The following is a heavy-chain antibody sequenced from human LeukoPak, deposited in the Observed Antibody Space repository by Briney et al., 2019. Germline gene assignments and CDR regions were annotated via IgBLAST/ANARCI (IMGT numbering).Heavy chain of an antibody. D-gene: IGHD5-18*01. Sequence: SETLSLTCSVSGFTTSYSWGWIRQPPGKGPEWIGNIFQTGSGYYNPSLRSRVTMSVDTSKNQFSLRLSSVTAADTAVYYCARDHGYANWFDPWGQGTLVTVSS. CDR2: IFQTGSG. J-gene: IGHJ5*02. CDR3: ARDHGYANWFDP. CDR1: GFTTSYS. V-gene: IGHV4-38-2*02.